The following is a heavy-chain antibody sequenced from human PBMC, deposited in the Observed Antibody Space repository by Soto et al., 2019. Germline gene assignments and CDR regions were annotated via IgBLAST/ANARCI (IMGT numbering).Heavy chain of an antibody. D-gene: IGHD1-1*01. CDR2: INHSGST. CDR1: GGSFSGYY. CDR3: ARVYPTRRNWNDRLTRPNWFDP. Sequence: QVQLQQWGAGLLKPSETLSLTCAVYGGSFSGYYWSWIRQPPGKGLEWIGEINHSGSTNYNPSLKSRVTISVDTSKNQFSLTLSSVTAADTAVYYCARVYPTRRNWNDRLTRPNWFDPWGQGTLVTVSS. V-gene: IGHV4-34*01. J-gene: IGHJ5*02.